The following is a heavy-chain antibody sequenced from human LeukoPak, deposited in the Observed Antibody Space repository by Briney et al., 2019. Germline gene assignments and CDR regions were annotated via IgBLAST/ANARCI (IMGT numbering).Heavy chain of an antibody. Sequence: SETLSLTCTVSGGSISSYYWSWIRQPPGKGLEWIRYVFYSGSTNYNPSLKSRVTISVDTSKNQFSLNLSSVTAADTAVYYCAREAIAAAGNHWFDPWGQGILVTVSS. CDR3: AREAIAAAGNHWFDP. D-gene: IGHD6-13*01. CDR2: VFYSGST. J-gene: IGHJ5*02. V-gene: IGHV4-59*01. CDR1: GGSISSYY.